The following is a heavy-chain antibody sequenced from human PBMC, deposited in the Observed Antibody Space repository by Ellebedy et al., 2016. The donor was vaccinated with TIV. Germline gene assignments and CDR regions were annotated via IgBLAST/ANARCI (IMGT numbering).Heavy chain of an antibody. CDR3: ARGRYGGNEWFDP. Sequence: AASVKVSCQASVYTFTSNYMHWVRQAPGQGLEWMGILDPSSGSTTYAQKFQGRVTMTSATSTNTVYMELSSLRSEDTAVYYCARGRYGGNEWFDPWGQGTLVTVSS. CDR2: LDPSSGST. D-gene: IGHD4-23*01. V-gene: IGHV1-46*01. J-gene: IGHJ5*02. CDR1: VYTFTSNY.